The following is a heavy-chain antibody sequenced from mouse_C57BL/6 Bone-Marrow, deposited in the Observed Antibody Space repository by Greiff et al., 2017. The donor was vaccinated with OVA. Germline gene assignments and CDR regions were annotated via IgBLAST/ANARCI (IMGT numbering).Heavy chain of an antibody. D-gene: IGHD1-1*01. CDR3: ARRGYYYGSPPFAY. CDR1: GFTFSSYG. Sequence: EVMLVESGGDLVKPGGSLKLSCAASGFTFSSYGMSWVRQTPDKRLEWVATISSGGSYTYYPDSVKGRFTISRDNAENTLYLQMSSLKSEDTAMYYCARRGYYYGSPPFAYWGQGTLVTVSA. V-gene: IGHV5-6*02. CDR2: ISSGGSYT. J-gene: IGHJ3*01.